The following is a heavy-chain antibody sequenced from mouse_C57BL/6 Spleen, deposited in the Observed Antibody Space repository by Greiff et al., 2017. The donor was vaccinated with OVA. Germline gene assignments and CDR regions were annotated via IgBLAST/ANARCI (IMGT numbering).Heavy chain of an antibody. D-gene: IGHD2-2*01. V-gene: IGHV1-82*01. CDR1: GYAFSSSW. J-gene: IGHJ3*01. CDR2: IYPGDGDT. CDR3: AREWGYDGAWFAY. Sequence: QVQLQQSGPELVKPGASVKISCKASGYAFSSSWMNWVKQRPGKGLEWIGRIYPGDGDTNYNGKFKGKATLTADKSSSTAYMQLSSLTSEDSAVDFCAREWGYDGAWFAYWGQGTLVTVSA.